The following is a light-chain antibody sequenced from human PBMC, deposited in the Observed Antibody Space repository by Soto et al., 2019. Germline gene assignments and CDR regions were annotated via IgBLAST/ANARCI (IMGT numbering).Light chain of an antibody. V-gene: IGKV4-1*01. Sequence: DIVMTQSPDSLAVSLGERATLNCKSSQSVSDSSNNKNSLAWYQQKPGQPPKLLISWASTRESGVPDRFSGSGSGTDFTLTISSLQAEDVAVYYCQQDYSSPPTFGQGTKGELK. CDR1: QSVSDSSNNKNS. J-gene: IGKJ1*01. CDR2: WAS. CDR3: QQDYSSPPT.